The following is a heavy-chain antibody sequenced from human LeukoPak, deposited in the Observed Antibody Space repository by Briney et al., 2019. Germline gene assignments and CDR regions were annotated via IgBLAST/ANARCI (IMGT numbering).Heavy chain of an antibody. V-gene: IGHV1-8*01. CDR1: GYTFTSYD. CDR3: ARWWSGVRTFDDAFDI. CDR2: MNPNSGNT. J-gene: IGHJ3*02. Sequence: GASVKVSCKASGYTFTSYDINWVRQATGQGLEWMGWMNPNSGNTGYAQKFQGRVTMTRNTSISTAYKELSSLRSEDTAVYYCARWWSGVRTFDDAFDIWGQGTMVTVSS. D-gene: IGHD2-15*01.